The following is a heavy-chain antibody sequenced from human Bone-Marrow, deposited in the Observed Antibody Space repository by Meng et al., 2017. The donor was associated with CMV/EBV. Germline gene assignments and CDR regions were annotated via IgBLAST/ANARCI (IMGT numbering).Heavy chain of an antibody. CDR2: IYYSGST. D-gene: IGHD2-2*01. Sequence: SETLSLTCTVSGGYIRSSSYYWGWIRQPPGKGLEWIGSIYYSGSTYYNPSLKSRVTISVDTSKNQFSVKLSSVTAADTAVYYCARAGVPAATDCFGIWGQGTMVTVSS. CDR3: ARAGVPAATDCFGI. CDR1: GGYIRSSSYY. J-gene: IGHJ3*02. V-gene: IGHV4-39*07.